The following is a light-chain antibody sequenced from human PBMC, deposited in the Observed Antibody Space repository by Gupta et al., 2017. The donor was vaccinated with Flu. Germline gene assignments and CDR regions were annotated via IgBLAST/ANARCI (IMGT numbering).Light chain of an antibody. CDR1: SSNNRSKT. V-gene: IGLV1-44*01. CDR2: NNN. Sequence: SSSNNRSKTVNWYQQLPGTAPNRLIYNNNQRPSGVPDRFSGAKSGTSASLAISGRQSEDEADYYCAAWDASLNGVVFGGGTNLTVL. J-gene: IGLJ2*01. CDR3: AAWDASLNGVV.